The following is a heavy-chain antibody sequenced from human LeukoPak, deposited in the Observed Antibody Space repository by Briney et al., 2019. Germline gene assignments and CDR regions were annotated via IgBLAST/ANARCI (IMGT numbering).Heavy chain of an antibody. V-gene: IGHV3-53*01. CDR2: IYSGGST. CDR3: ARGPSSSWADFDY. D-gene: IGHD6-13*01. Sequence: PGGSLRLSCAASGFTVSSNYMSWVRQAPGKGLEWVSVIYSGGSTYYADSVKGRFTISRDNSKNTLYLQMNSLRAEDTAVYYCARGPSSSWADFDYWGQGTLVTVSS. J-gene: IGHJ4*02. CDR1: GFTVSSNY.